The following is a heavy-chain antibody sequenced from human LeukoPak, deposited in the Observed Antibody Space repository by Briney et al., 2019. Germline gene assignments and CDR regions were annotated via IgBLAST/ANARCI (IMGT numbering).Heavy chain of an antibody. Sequence: HPGGSLRLSCAASGFTFSGYWMSWVRQAPGKGLEWVANIKQDGSEKYYVDSVKGRFTISRDNAKNSLFLQMNSLRAEDTAVYYCARDWQWQQLDCDAFDIWGQGTTVSPSS. CDR3: ARDWQWQQLDCDAFDI. D-gene: IGHD6-13*01. J-gene: IGHJ3*02. CDR2: IKQDGSEK. CDR1: GFTFSGYW. V-gene: IGHV3-7*04.